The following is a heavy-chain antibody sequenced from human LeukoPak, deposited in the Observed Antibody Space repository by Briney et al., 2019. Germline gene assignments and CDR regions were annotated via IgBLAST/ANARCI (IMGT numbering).Heavy chain of an antibody. Sequence: ASVKVSCKASGYTFTGYYMNWVRQAPGQGLEWMGSINPDSGDTNYAQNLQGRVTMTRDTSINTAYLDLSRLRSDDTAVYYCARAPNNWNDLIVAYWGEGTLVTVSS. D-gene: IGHD1-1*01. CDR3: ARAPNNWNDLIVAY. CDR2: INPDSGDT. J-gene: IGHJ4*02. CDR1: GYTFTGYY. V-gene: IGHV1-2*02.